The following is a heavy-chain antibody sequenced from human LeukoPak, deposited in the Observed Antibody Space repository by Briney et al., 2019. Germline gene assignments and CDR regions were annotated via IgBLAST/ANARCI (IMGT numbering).Heavy chain of an antibody. D-gene: IGHD2-15*01. J-gene: IGHJ6*02. CDR2: IIPILGIA. Sequence: SVKVSCKASRGTFSSYAISWVRQAPGQGLEWMGRIIPILGIANYAQKFQGRVTITVDKSTSTAYMELSSLRSEDTAVYYCARGPPGYCSGGSCYYYYYYGMDVWGQGTTVTVSS. V-gene: IGHV1-69*04. CDR1: RGTFSSYA. CDR3: ARGPPGYCSGGSCYYYYYYGMDV.